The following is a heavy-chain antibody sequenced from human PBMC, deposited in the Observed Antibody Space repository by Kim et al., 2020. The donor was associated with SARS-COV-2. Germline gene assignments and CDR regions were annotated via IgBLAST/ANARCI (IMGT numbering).Heavy chain of an antibody. CDR2: INHSGST. V-gene: IGHV4-34*01. CDR1: GGSFSGYY. D-gene: IGHD3-9*01. Sequence: SETLSLTCAVYGGSFSGYYWSWIRQPPGKGLEWIGEINHSGSTNYNPSLKSRVTISVDTSKNQFSLKLSSVTAADTAVYYCAKRYYDILTGTPYYFDYWG. CDR3: AKRYYDILTGTPYYFDY. J-gene: IGHJ4*01.